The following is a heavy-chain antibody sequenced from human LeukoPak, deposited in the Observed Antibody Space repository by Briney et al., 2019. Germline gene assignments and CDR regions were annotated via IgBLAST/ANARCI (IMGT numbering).Heavy chain of an antibody. J-gene: IGHJ4*02. CDR3: ARHGSGSYSYSPFDY. Sequence: SETLSLICTVSGGSISSYYWSWIRQPPGKGLEGIGYIYTSGSTNYNPSLKSRVTISVDTSKNQFSLKLSSVTAADTAVYYCARHGSGSYSYSPFDYWGQGTLVTVSS. D-gene: IGHD1-26*01. V-gene: IGHV4-4*09. CDR1: GGSISSYY. CDR2: IYTSGST.